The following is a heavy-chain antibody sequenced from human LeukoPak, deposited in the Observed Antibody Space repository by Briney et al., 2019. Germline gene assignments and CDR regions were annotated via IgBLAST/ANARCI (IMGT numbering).Heavy chain of an antibody. V-gene: IGHV3-7*04. Sequence: GGSLRLSCAASGFTFTYFWMTWVRQAPGKGLEWVANIKNDGSQKYYADSVEGRFTTSRDNAKHLLYLRMHGLRADDTAVYYCVWGHYGDSTGQGTLVTVSS. CDR3: VWGHYGDS. CDR2: IKNDGSQK. CDR1: GFTFTYFW. J-gene: IGHJ4*02.